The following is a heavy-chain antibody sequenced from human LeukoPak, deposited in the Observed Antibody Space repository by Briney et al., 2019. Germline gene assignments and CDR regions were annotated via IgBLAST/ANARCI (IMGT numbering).Heavy chain of an antibody. V-gene: IGHV3-23*01. CDR1: GFTFSSYA. D-gene: IGHD3-10*01. CDR2: ISGSGGST. J-gene: IGHJ4*02. Sequence: GGSLRLSCAASGFTFSSYAMSWVRQAPGKGLEWVSAISGSGGSTYYADSVKGRFTISRDNSKNTLYLQMNSLRAEDTAVYYCAKAGGYYGSGSYSYNWGQGTLVTVSS. CDR3: AKAGGYYGSGSYSYN.